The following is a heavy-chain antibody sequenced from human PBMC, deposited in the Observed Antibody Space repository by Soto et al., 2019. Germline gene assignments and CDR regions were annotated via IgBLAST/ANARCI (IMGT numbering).Heavy chain of an antibody. CDR3: GRGLTSNANCIDP. CDR2: IYYTGKT. V-gene: IGHV4-30-4*08. J-gene: IGHJ5*02. CDR1: GGSITTGGYY. D-gene: IGHD2-2*01. Sequence: SGTLSLTCTVSGGSITTGGYYWTWIRQRPGKSLEWMGYIYYTGKTYYNPSLESRLTMSVDRSKNQFSLRLTSVTAADTAVYFCGRGLTSNANCIDPWGQGTLVTVSS.